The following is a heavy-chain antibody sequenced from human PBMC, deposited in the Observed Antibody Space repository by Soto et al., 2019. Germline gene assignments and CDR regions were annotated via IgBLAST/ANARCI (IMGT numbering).Heavy chain of an antibody. CDR2: ISSSSSYI. Sequence: GSLRLSCAASGFTFSSYSMNWVRQAPGKGLEWVSSISSSSSYIYYADSVKGRFTISRDNAKNSLYLQMNSLRAEDTAVYYCARGTGAVAGRANWYFDLSGRGTLVTVSS. CDR3: ARGTGAVAGRANWYFDL. J-gene: IGHJ2*01. D-gene: IGHD6-19*01. CDR1: GFTFSSYS. V-gene: IGHV3-21*01.